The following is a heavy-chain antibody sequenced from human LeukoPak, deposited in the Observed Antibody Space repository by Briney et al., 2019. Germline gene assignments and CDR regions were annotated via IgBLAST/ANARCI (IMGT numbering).Heavy chain of an antibody. D-gene: IGHD5-18*01. CDR2: IYYSGST. J-gene: IGHJ5*02. CDR1: GGSISSSSYY. CDR3: AGLRGYSNS. Sequence: KPSETLSLTCTVSGGSISSSSYYLGWIRQPPGKGLEWIGSIYYSGSTYYNPSLKSRVTISVDTSKNQFSLKLSSVTAADTAVYYCAGLRGYSNSWGQGTLVTVSS. V-gene: IGHV4-39*01.